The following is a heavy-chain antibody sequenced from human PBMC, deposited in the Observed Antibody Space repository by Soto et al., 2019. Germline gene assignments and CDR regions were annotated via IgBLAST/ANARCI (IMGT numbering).Heavy chain of an antibody. CDR3: ARSLYSSGWPNWFDP. V-gene: IGHV4-34*01. Sequence: SETLSLTCAVYGGSFSGYYWSWIRQPPGKGLEWIGEINHSGSTNYNPSLKSRVTISVDTSKNQFSLKLSSVTAADTAVYYCARSLYSSGWPNWFDPWGQGTLVTVSS. D-gene: IGHD6-19*01. J-gene: IGHJ5*02. CDR2: INHSGST. CDR1: GGSFSGYY.